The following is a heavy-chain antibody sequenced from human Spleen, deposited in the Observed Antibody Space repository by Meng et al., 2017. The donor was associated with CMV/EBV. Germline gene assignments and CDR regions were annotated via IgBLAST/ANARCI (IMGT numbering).Heavy chain of an antibody. CDR3: AREGMATIDAFDI. CDR2: IVSSGGTL. V-gene: IGHV3-48*01. J-gene: IGHJ3*02. CDR1: GFTFSSYS. Sequence: GESLKISCEASGFTFSSYSMNWVRQAPGKGLEWVSYIVSSGGTLYYADSVKGRFTVSRDNSKNTLFLQMDSLRVEDTAIYYCAREGMATIDAFDIWGQGTMVTVSS. D-gene: IGHD5-24*01.